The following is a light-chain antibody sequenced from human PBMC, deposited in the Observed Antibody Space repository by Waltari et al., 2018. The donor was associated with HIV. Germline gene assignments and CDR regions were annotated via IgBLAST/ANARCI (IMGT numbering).Light chain of an antibody. V-gene: IGKV3-11*01. Sequence: EIVLTQSPATLSLSPGARATLSCRASQSVSSYLAWYQQKPGQAPRLLIYDASNRATGIPVRFSGSGSGTDFTLTISSLEPEDFAFYYCQHRSSWPPLTFGGGTKVEIK. J-gene: IGKJ4*01. CDR2: DAS. CDR1: QSVSSY. CDR3: QHRSSWPPLT.